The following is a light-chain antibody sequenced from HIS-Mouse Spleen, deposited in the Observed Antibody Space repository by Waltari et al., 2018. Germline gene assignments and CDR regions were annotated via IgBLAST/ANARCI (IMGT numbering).Light chain of an antibody. J-gene: IGKJ3*01. CDR1: QSLLHSNGYNY. V-gene: IGKV2-28*01. CDR3: MQALQTPVT. Sequence: DIVMTQSPLSLPDTPGEPASISCRSSQSLLHSNGYNYLDWYLQKPGQSPKLLIYLGSNRASGVPDRFSGSGSGTDFTLKISSVEAEDVGVYYCMQALQTPVTFGPGTKVDIK. CDR2: LGS.